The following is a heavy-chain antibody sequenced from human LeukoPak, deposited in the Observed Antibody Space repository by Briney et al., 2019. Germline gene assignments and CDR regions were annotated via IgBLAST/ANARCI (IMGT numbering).Heavy chain of an antibody. J-gene: IGHJ3*02. V-gene: IGHV3-30-3*01. CDR2: ILYDGSNK. CDR3: SRVSSEDTAMADAFDI. Sequence: AGGSLTLSCAASGFTLSSYAIHWVRKAQGKGLGWGAVILYDGSNKYYADSVKGRFTISRDNSKNTLYLQMNSLRAEDTAVYYCSRVSSEDTAMADAFDIWGQGTMVTVSS. D-gene: IGHD5-18*01. CDR1: GFTLSSYA.